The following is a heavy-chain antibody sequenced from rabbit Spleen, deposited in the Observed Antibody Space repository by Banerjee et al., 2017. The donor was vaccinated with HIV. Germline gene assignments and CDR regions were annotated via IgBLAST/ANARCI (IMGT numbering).Heavy chain of an antibody. CDR1: GLDFSNNYW. J-gene: IGHJ4*01. CDR3: ARDLASVVGWNFNL. CDR2: INTYTARP. D-gene: IGHD3-1*01. Sequence: QEQLEESGGDLVQPEGSLTLTCKASGLDFSNNYWICWVRQAPGKGLQWIACINTYTARPVYATWAKGRFTISRTSSTTVTLQMTSLTAADTATYFCARDLASVVGWNFNLWGPGTLAPS. V-gene: IGHV1S45*01.